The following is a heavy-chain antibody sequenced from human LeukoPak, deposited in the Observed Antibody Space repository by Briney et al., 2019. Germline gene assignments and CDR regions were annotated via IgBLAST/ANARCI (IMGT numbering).Heavy chain of an antibody. V-gene: IGHV3-23*01. D-gene: IGHD6-13*01. CDR1: GFTFSLYA. J-gene: IGHJ4*02. CDR2: VSGSVRPGGSGP. Sequence: PGGSLRLSCAASGFTFSLYAMSWVRQAPGKGLEWVSSVSGSVRPGGSGPYYADSVKGRFTTSRDNSKSTLYLQMNSPRAGDTAVYYCAILPGYSSGWYEVNYWGQGTLVTVSS. CDR3: AILPGYSSGWYEVNY.